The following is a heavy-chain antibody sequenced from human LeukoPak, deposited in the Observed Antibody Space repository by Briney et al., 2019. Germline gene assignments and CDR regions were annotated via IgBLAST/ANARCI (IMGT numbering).Heavy chain of an antibody. CDR3: ARGPKFDI. CDR2: TFYSGST. J-gene: IGHJ3*02. V-gene: IGHV4-59*01. Sequence: SETLSLTCTVSGGSISSYYWSWIRQPPGKGLEWIGYTFYSGSTKYNPSLKSRVTISVDTSKNQFSLKLSSVSAADTAMYYCARGPKFDIWGQGTMVTVSS. CDR1: GGSISSYY.